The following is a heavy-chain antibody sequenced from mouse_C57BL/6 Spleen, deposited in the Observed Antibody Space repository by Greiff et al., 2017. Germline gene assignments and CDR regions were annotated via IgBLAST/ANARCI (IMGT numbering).Heavy chain of an antibody. J-gene: IGHJ3*01. Sequence: QVQLQQPGAELVRPGTSVKLSCKASGYTFTSYWMHWVKQRPGQGLEWIGVIDPSDSYTNYNQKFEGKATLTVDTSSSTAYMQLSSLTSEDSAVYYCARTHYGNSWFAYWGQGTLVTVSA. D-gene: IGHD2-1*01. CDR1: GYTFTSYW. CDR3: ARTHYGNSWFAY. V-gene: IGHV1-59*01. CDR2: IDPSDSYT.